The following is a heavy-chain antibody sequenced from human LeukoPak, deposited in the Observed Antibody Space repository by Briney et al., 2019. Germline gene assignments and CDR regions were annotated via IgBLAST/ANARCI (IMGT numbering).Heavy chain of an antibody. V-gene: IGHV3-21*01. Sequence: GGSLRLSCAASGFTFSSYSMNWVRQAPGKGLEWVSSISSSSSYIYYADSVKGRFTISRDNAKNSLYLQMNSLRAEDTAVYYCASYIVGPTIDYWGQGTLVTVSS. CDR1: GFTFSSYS. D-gene: IGHD1-26*01. CDR3: ASYIVGPTIDY. CDR2: ISSSSSYI. J-gene: IGHJ4*02.